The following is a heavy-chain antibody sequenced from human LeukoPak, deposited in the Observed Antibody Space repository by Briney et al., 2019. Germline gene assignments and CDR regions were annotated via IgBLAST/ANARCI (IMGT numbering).Heavy chain of an antibody. CDR2: IYHSGST. V-gene: IGHV4-38-2*02. CDR1: GYSISSGYY. CDR3: SAGYYYRWWPPRL. Sequence: PSETLSLTCTVSGYSISSGYYWGWIRQPPGKGLEWIGSIYHSGSTYYNPSLKSRVTISVDTSKNQFSLKLSSVTAADTAVYYCSAGYYYRWWPPRLWGQGTLVTVSS. D-gene: IGHD3-22*01. J-gene: IGHJ4*01.